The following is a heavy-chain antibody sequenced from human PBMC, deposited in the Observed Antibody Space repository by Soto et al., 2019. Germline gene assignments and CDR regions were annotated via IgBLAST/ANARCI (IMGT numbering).Heavy chain of an antibody. D-gene: IGHD2-15*01. CDR1: GYTFTSYG. CDR2: ISAYNGNT. J-gene: IGHJ4*02. Sequence: QVQLVQSGAEVKKPGASVKVSCKASGYTFTSYGISWVRQAPGQGLEWMGWISAYNGNTNYAQKLQGRVTMTTDTALSTAYTELRSVSSDERAVYYCARDAGCRADFGGQGTLVTVSS. V-gene: IGHV1-18*01. CDR3: ARDAGCRADF.